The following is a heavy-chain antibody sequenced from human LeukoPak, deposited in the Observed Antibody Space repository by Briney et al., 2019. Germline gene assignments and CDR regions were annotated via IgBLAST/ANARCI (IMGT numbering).Heavy chain of an antibody. CDR2: IYSGGST. J-gene: IGHJ4*02. CDR3: AREEDHGYNSEAIGY. V-gene: IGHV3-66*01. CDR1: GFTFSSNY. Sequence: QAGGSLRLSCAASGFTFSSNYMTWVRQAPGKGLEWVSVIYSGGSTYYADSVKGRFTISRDNSKNTLYLQMNSLRAEDTAVYYCAREEDHGYNSEAIGYWGQGTLVTVSS. D-gene: IGHD5-12*01.